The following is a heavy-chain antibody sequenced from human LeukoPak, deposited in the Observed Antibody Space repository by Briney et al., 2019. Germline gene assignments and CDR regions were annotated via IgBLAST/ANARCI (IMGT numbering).Heavy chain of an antibody. V-gene: IGHV1-8*03. CDR1: GYTFASYD. CDR2: MNPNSGNT. CDR3: ARNYYYGSDDAFDI. J-gene: IGHJ3*02. Sequence: ASVKVSCKASGYTFASYDINWVRQATGQGLEWMGWMNPNSGNTGYAQKFQGRVTITRNTSISTAYMELSSLRSEDTAVYYCARNYYYGSDDAFDIWGQGTMVTVSS. D-gene: IGHD3-10*01.